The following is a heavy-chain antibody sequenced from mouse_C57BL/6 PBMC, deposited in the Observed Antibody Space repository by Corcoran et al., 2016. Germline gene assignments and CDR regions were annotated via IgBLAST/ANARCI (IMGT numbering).Heavy chain of an antibody. D-gene: IGHD2-3*01. CDR1: GYTFTDYY. V-gene: IGHV1-76*01. CDR3: ASDGYFWFAY. J-gene: IGHJ3*01. Sequence: QVQLKQSGAELVRPGASVKLSCKASGYTFTDYYINWVKQRPGQGLEWIARIYPGSGNTYYNEKFKGKATLTAEKSSSTAYMQLSSLTSEDSAVYVCASDGYFWFAYWGQGTLVTVSA. CDR2: IYPGSGNT.